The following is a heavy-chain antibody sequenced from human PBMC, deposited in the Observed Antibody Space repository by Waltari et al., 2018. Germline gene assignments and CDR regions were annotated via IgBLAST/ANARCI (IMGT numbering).Heavy chain of an antibody. J-gene: IGHJ3*02. CDR2: IYYSGRT. Sequence: QVQLQESGPGLVKPSQTLSLTCTVSGGSISSGGYYWSWIRQHPGKGLEWIGYIYYSGRTYYNPSLKSRVTISVDTSKNQFSLKLSSVTAADTAVYYCARDQRQWPKNDAFDIWGQGTMVTVSS. V-gene: IGHV4-31*03. D-gene: IGHD6-19*01. CDR1: GGSISSGGYY. CDR3: ARDQRQWPKNDAFDI.